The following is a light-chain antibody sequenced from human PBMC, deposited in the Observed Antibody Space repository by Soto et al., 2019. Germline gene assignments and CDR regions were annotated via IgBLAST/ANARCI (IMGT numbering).Light chain of an antibody. J-gene: IGKJ1*01. CDR2: GAS. CDR1: QSVSRN. Sequence: EIVMTQSPATLSVSPVERATLSCMASQSVSRNLAWYQQKPGQAPRLLIYGASTRATGIPASFSGGGSGTDFTLTISRLEAEDVALYCCQQYVSVPFTFGQGTKVDIK. CDR3: QQYVSVPFT. V-gene: IGKV3-15*01.